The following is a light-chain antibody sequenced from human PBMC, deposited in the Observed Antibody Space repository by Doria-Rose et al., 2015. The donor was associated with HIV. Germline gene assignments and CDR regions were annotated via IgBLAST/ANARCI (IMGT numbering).Light chain of an antibody. Sequence: EIVLTQSPGTLSLSPGGRATLSCRASQSFSSTYLAWYQQKPGRAPSLLIYDGSTRATGIPDRFSASESGTDFTLTINRLEPEDFALYYCHQYGTSWTFGQGTKVEI. CDR2: DGS. CDR1: QSFSSTY. CDR3: HQYGTSWT. J-gene: IGKJ1*01. V-gene: IGKV3-20*01.